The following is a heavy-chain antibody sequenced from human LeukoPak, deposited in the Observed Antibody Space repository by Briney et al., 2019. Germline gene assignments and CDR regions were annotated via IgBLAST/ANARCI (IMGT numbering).Heavy chain of an antibody. CDR2: IYYSGST. J-gene: IGHJ4*02. CDR1: GGSISSSSYY. CDR3: ARLSPSYYDFWSGYFSGYFDY. D-gene: IGHD3-3*01. V-gene: IGHV4-39*01. Sequence: SETLSLTCTVSGGSISSSSYYWGWIRQPPGKGLEWIGSIYYSGSTYYNPSLKSRVTISVDTSKNQFSLKLSSATAADTAVYYCARLSPSYYDFWSGYFSGYFDYWGQGTLVTVSS.